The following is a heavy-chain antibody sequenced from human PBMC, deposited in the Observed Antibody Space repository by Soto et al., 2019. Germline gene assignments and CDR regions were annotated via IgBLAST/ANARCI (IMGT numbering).Heavy chain of an antibody. D-gene: IGHD3-3*01. CDR2: ISWNSGSI. J-gene: IGHJ4*02. CDR1: GFTFDDYA. V-gene: IGHV3-9*01. CDR3: AKGYDFWSGYHYYFDY. Sequence: SLILSCAASGFTFDDYAMHWVRQAPGEGLEWVSGISWNSGSIGYADSVKGRFTISRDNAKNSLYLQMNSLRAEDTALYYCAKGYDFWSGYHYYFDYWGQGTLVTVSS.